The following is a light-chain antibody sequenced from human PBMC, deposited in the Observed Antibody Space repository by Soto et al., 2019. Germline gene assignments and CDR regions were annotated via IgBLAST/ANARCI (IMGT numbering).Light chain of an antibody. J-gene: IGLJ1*01. CDR1: SSNLAYNS. CDR2: DDN. Sequence: QSVLTQPPSVSAAPGQGVTISCSGSSSNLAYNSLSWYQQLPGTAPKLLIYDDNKRPSGIPARFSGSKSGTSATLGITGLETGDEADYYCGACDDSLNAYVFGSGTKVTVL. V-gene: IGLV1-51*01. CDR3: GACDDSLNAYV.